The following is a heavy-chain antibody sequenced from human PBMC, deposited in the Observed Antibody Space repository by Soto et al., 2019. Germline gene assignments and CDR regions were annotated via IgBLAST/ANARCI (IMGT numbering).Heavy chain of an antibody. J-gene: IGHJ5*02. Sequence: PSETLSLTCTVSGGSISSSYWSWIRQPPGKGLEWIGYIYYSGSTNYNPSLKSRVTISVDTSKNQFSLKLNSVTAADTAVYYCARQLSGWFDPWGQGTLVTVSS. CDR3: ARQLSGWFDP. D-gene: IGHD7-27*01. CDR1: GGSISSSY. V-gene: IGHV4-59*08. CDR2: IYYSGST.